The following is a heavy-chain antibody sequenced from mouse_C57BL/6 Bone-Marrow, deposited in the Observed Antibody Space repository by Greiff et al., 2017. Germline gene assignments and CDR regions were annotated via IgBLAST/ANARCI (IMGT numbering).Heavy chain of an antibody. V-gene: IGHV1-82*01. CDR3: ARLDYGDY. CDR2: IYPGDGDT. CDR1: GYAFSSSW. Sequence: VQLQQSGPELVKPGASVKISCKASGYAFSSSWMNWVKQRPGKGLEWIGRIYPGDGDTNYNGKFKGKATLTADKSSSTAYMQLSSLTSEDSAVYFCARLDYGDYWGQGTTLTVSS. J-gene: IGHJ2*01.